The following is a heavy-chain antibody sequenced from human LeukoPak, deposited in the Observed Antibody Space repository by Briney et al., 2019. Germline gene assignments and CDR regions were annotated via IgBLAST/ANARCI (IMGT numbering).Heavy chain of an antibody. V-gene: IGHV1-2*02. D-gene: IGHD1-26*01. CDR2: INPNSGGT. CDR3: ARAPGSYYYYYMDV. Sequence: ASVKVSCKASGYTFTGYYMHWVRQAPGQGLEWMGWINPNSGGTNYAQKFQGRVTMTRDTSISTAYMELSRLRSDDTAVYYRARAPGSYYYYYMDVWGKGTTVTISS. J-gene: IGHJ6*03. CDR1: GYTFTGYY.